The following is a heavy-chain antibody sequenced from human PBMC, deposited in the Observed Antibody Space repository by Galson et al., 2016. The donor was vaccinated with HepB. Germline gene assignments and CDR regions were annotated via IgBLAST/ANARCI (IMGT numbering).Heavy chain of an antibody. CDR2: IFHSGRV. CDR3: ARQYWGGPSDY. Sequence: SETLSLTCSVSGGSIRSRDYYWGWIRQSPGQGLEWIGQIFHSGRVNYTPSLASRVTISIDTSNNHFSLRLTSVTAADTALYYCARQYWGGPSDYWGQGTLVTVSS. J-gene: IGHJ4*02. D-gene: IGHD2/OR15-2a*01. V-gene: IGHV4-39*07. CDR1: GGSIRSRDYY.